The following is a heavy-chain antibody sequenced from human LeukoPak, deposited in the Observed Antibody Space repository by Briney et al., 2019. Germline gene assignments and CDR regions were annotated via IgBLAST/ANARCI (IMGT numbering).Heavy chain of an antibody. CDR3: ARTRGGNYNDCNWDDI. J-gene: IGHJ3*02. V-gene: IGHV4-59*08. CDR1: GDSMYIHY. CDR2: INVSGDT. Sequence: SETLSLSCTVAGDSMYIHYWSWIRQPPGKGIECLGYINVSGDTNYTPSLKSRITISAGMSRNPFSLTLTSVTADDTAVYYCARTRGGNYNDCNWDDIWGQGTMVTVSS. D-gene: IGHD4-11*01.